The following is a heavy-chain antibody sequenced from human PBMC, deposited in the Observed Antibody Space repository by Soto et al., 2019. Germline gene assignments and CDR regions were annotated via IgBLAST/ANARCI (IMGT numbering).Heavy chain of an antibody. CDR1: GFTFSSYA. CDR2: ISGSGGST. J-gene: IGHJ4*02. V-gene: IGHV3-23*01. D-gene: IGHD3-22*01. Sequence: EVQLLESGGGLVQPGGSLRLSCAASGFTFSSYAMSWVRQAPGKGLEWVSAISGSGGSTYYADSVKGRFTISRDNSKNTLYLQMNSLRAEDTAVYYCAKDPYYDSSGYYYYFDYWGQGTPVTVSS. CDR3: AKDPYYDSSGYYYYFDY.